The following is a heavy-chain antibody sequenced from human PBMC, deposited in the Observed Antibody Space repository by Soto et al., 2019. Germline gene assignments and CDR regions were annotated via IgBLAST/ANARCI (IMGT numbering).Heavy chain of an antibody. CDR1: GYTYSSYG. V-gene: IGHV1-18*01. Sequence: ASVKVSCKDSGYTYSSYGINWVRQAPGQGLEWLGWISPYDGNTKYAQILQGRVSMTTDTSTKTAYMEVRSLRSDDTAVYYCARGGYYDSSGSRNYHYYGMNVWGQGTTVTVSS. D-gene: IGHD3-22*01. CDR3: ARGGYYDSSGSRNYHYYGMNV. J-gene: IGHJ6*02. CDR2: ISPYDGNT.